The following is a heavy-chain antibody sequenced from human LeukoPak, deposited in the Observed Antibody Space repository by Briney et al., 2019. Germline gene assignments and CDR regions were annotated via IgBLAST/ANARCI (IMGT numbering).Heavy chain of an antibody. Sequence: SETLSLTCTVSGGSTSSYDWSWIRQPPGKGLEWIGYIYYSGSTNYNPSLKSRVTISVDTSKNQFSLKLSSVTAADTAVYYCARGSDTAMVTLDYWGQGTLVTVSS. D-gene: IGHD5-18*01. CDR1: GGSTSSYD. CDR3: ARGSDTAMVTLDY. CDR2: IYYSGST. V-gene: IGHV4-59*01. J-gene: IGHJ4*02.